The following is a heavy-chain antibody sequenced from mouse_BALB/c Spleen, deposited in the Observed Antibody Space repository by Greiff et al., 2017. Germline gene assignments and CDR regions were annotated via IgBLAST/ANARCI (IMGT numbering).Heavy chain of an antibody. CDR1: GFNIKDTY. Sequence: VHVKQSGAELVKPGASVKLSCTASGFNIKDTYMHWVKQRPEQGLEWIGRIDPANGNTKYDPKFQGKATITADTSSNTAYLQLSSLTSEDTAVYYCARATPHLAYWGQGTLVTVSA. V-gene: IGHV14-3*02. CDR2: IDPANGNT. D-gene: IGHD1-1*01. CDR3: ARATPHLAY. J-gene: IGHJ3*01.